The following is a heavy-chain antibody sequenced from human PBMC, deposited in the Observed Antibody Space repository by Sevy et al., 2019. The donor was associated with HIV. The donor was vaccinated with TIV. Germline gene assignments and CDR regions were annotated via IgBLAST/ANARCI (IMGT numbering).Heavy chain of an antibody. CDR2: ISYDGSNK. Sequence: GGSLRLSCAASGFTFSSYGMHWVRQAPGKGLEWVAVISYDGSNKYYADSMKGRFTISRDNSKNTLYLQMNSLRAEDTAVYYCAKVAYDCWSPQGLDYYYGMDVWGQGTTVTVSS. V-gene: IGHV3-30*18. CDR1: GFTFSSYG. CDR3: AKVAYDCWSPQGLDYYYGMDV. J-gene: IGHJ6*02. D-gene: IGHD3-3*01.